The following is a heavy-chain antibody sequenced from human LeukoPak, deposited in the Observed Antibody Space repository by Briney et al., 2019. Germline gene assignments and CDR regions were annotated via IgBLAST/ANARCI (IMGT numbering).Heavy chain of an antibody. J-gene: IGHJ4*02. CDR2: IKQDESER. CDR1: GFTFSGDW. Sequence: GGSLRLSCVVSGFTFSGDWMTWVRQAPGKGLEGVANIKQDESERYYVGSVRGRFTISRDNANDSLFLQMNGLRAEDTAVYYCARVIDHWKWALVPTYFDYWGQGTLVTVSS. V-gene: IGHV3-7*01. D-gene: IGHD1-26*01. CDR3: ARVIDHWKWALVPTYFDY.